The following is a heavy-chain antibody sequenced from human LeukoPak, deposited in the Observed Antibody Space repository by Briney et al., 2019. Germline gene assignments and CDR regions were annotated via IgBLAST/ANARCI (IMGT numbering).Heavy chain of an antibody. D-gene: IGHD1-26*01. CDR2: IYYSGNT. Sequence: SETLSLTCTVSGGSISSYYWSWIRQPPGKGLEWIGYIYYSGNTNYNPSLKSRVTISVDTSKNQFSLKLSSVTAADTAVYYCARGGGIVGATSFDYWGQGTLVTVSS. V-gene: IGHV4-59*01. CDR3: ARGGGIVGATSFDY. CDR1: GGSISSYY. J-gene: IGHJ4*02.